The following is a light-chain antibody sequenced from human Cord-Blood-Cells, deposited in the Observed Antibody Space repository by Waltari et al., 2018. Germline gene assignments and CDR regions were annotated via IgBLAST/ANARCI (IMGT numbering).Light chain of an antibody. CDR1: QSVSSY. Sequence: EIVLTQSPATLSLSPGERATLFCRASQSVSSYLAWYQQKPGQAARLLIYDASNRATGIPARFSGSGSGTDFTLTISRLEPEDFAGYYCQQRSNWPPWTFGQGTKVEIK. CDR2: DAS. J-gene: IGKJ1*01. V-gene: IGKV3-11*01. CDR3: QQRSNWPPWT.